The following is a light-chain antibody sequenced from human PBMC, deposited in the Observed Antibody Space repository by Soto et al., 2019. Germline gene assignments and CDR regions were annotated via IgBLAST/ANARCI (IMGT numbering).Light chain of an antibody. CDR3: PQYGSSPIT. V-gene: IGKV3-20*01. CDR1: QSISSSY. CDR2: GAS. J-gene: IGKJ5*01. Sequence: EIVLTQSPGTLSLSPRERATLSCRASQSISSSYLAWYQQKSGQAPRLLIYGASSRATGIPDRFSGSGSGTDFTLSISRLEPEDFAAYYCPQYGSSPITFGQGTRLEIK.